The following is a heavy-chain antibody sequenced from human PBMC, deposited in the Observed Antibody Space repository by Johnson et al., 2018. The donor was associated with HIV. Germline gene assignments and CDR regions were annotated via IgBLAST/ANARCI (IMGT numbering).Heavy chain of an antibody. D-gene: IGHD6-13*01. CDR1: GFTFSSYW. CDR3: ALSGGAAAYDAFDI. V-gene: IGHV3-7*01. Sequence: VQLVESGGGLIQPRGSLRLSCAASGFTFSSYWMSWVRQAPGKGLEWVANIKQDGSEKYYVDSVKGRFTISRDNAKNTLYLQMNRLRAEDTAVYYCALSGGAAAYDAFDIWGQGTMVTVSS. J-gene: IGHJ3*02. CDR2: IKQDGSEK.